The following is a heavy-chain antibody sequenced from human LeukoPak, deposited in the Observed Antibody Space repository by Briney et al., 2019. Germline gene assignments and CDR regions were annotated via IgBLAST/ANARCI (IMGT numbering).Heavy chain of an antibody. D-gene: IGHD5-18*01. J-gene: IGHJ5*02. Sequence: GGSLRLSCAASGFTFSTYAMHWVRQAPGKGLEWVAVIWHDGSNHYADSVKGRFTISRDNSKNTLYLQMSSLRAEDTAVYYCARDVVDTTMAGHWFDPWGQGTLVTVSS. CDR1: GFTFSTYA. CDR3: ARDVVDTTMAGHWFDP. V-gene: IGHV3-33*08. CDR2: IWHDGSN.